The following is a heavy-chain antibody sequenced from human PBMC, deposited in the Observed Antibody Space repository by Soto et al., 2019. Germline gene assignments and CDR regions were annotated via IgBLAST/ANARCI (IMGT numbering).Heavy chain of an antibody. Sequence: QVQLVQSGAEVKKPGSSVKVSCKASGGTFNFYTINWVRQAPGQRLEWMGRIIPMVDMSNYAQRFQGRVTITVDRSTTTAYMVLSSLRSDDTAVYYCATSYGSGSRAFDYWGQGTLGTVSS. CDR3: ATSYGSGSRAFDY. V-gene: IGHV1-69*02. D-gene: IGHD3-10*01. CDR2: IIPMVDMS. J-gene: IGHJ4*02. CDR1: GGTFNFYT.